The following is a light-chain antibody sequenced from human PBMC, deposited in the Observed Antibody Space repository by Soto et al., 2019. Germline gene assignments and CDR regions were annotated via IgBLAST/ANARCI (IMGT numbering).Light chain of an antibody. CDR3: YHYNCFRS. CDR2: KAS. V-gene: IGKV1-5*03. J-gene: IGKJ1*01. Sequence: DIQMTQSPSTLSASVGDRVTITCRASQRVSRWLAWYQQKPGKAPKLLIYKASSLESGVPSRFSGSGSGAEFVRAISSLPPDGVASDYGYHYNCFRSCGHGTKVESK. CDR1: QRVSRW.